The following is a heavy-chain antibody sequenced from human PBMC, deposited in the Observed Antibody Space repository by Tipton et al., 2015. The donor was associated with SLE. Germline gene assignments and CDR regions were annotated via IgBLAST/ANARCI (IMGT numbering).Heavy chain of an antibody. CDR3: ATPVGATLNFDY. CDR2: IRYDGSNK. D-gene: IGHD1-26*01. CDR1: GFTFSSYA. V-gene: IGHV3-30*02. J-gene: IGHJ4*02. Sequence: GSLRLSCAASGFTFSSYAMSWVRQAPGKGLEWVAFIRYDGSNKYYADSVKGRFTISRDNSKNTLYLQMNSLRAEDTAVYYCATPVGATLNFDYWGQGTLVTVSS.